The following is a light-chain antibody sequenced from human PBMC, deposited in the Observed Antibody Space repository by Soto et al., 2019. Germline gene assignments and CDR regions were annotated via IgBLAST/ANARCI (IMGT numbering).Light chain of an antibody. CDR2: AAT. CDR3: QQSYRLPVWR. Sequence: DIQMTQSPSSLSASVGDSVTITCRASQRIGPYVNWYQQKPGTPPKLLISAATNLADGVPSSFGGRGSVTDSTRSVSNLETDDFATYFCQQSYRLPVWRLGQGAKVDFK. J-gene: IGKJ1*01. CDR1: QRIGPY. V-gene: IGKV1-39*01.